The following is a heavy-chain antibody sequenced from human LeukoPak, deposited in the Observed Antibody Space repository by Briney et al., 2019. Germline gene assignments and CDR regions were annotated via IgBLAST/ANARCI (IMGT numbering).Heavy chain of an antibody. V-gene: IGHV4-38-2*01. J-gene: IGHJ4*02. CDR3: ARNVSYSFDY. CDR1: GYSIRSNYY. Sequence: PSETLSLTCDVSGYSIRSNYYWGWIRQPPGKGLEWIGSIYHSGSTYYNPSLKSRVTISVDTSKNQFSLKLSSVTAADTAVYYCARNVSYSFDYCGQGTLVTVSS. CDR2: IYHSGST. D-gene: IGHD1-1*01.